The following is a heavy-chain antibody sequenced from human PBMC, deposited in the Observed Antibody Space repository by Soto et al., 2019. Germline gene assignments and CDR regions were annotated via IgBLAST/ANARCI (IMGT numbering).Heavy chain of an antibody. CDR2: ISAYNGNT. CDR3: AREALLRLYYYDGMDG. D-gene: IGHD1-26*01. Sequence: QVQLVQSGAEVKKPGASVKVSCKASGYTFTSYGISWVRQAPGQGLEWMGWISAYNGNTNYAQKLQGRVTMTTDTSTSTAYMEVRSLRSDDPAVYYCAREALLRLYYYDGMDGWGQGTTVTVSS. CDR1: GYTFTSYG. J-gene: IGHJ6*02. V-gene: IGHV1-18*01.